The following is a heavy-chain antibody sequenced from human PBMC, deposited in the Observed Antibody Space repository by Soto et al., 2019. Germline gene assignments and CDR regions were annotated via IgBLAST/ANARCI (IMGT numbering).Heavy chain of an antibody. CDR2: IRSSGDRT. D-gene: IGHD1-1*01. CDR1: GCTFSSYA. V-gene: IGHV3-23*01. CDR3: AKQQGPGTPYYYAMDV. J-gene: IGHJ6*02. Sequence: VQLLESGGGLVQPGGSLRLSCAASGCTFSSYAMSWVRQAPWKGLEWVSVIRSSGDRTYYADSVKGRFTISRDNSKNTLYMQMNSLRAEDTAVYYCAKQQGPGTPYYYAMDVWGQGTTVTVSS.